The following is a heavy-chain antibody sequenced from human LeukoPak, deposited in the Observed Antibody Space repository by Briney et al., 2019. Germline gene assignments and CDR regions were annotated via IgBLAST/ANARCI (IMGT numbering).Heavy chain of an antibody. D-gene: IGHD2-8*01. CDR1: GYAFNGYV. J-gene: IGHJ4*02. Sequence: ASVKVSCKASGYAFNGYVIHFVRQAPGEGLEWMGWIKPNGGGTHYAQRFRDRVTVTRDTSISTAYMELTRLTLDDTAVIYCARELMGGTFDYWGQGTQATVSS. CDR3: ARELMGGTFDY. V-gene: IGHV1-2*02. CDR2: IKPNGGGT.